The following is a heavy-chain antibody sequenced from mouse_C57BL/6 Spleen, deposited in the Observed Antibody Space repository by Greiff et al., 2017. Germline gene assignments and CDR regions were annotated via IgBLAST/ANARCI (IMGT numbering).Heavy chain of an antibody. Sequence: VQLQQSGPVLVKPGASVKMSCKASGYTFTDYYMNWVKQSHGKSLEWIGVINPYNGGTSYNQKFKGKATLTVDKSSSTAYMELNSLTSEDSAVYFCAKDYDGFAYWGQGTLVTVSA. J-gene: IGHJ3*01. V-gene: IGHV1-19*01. D-gene: IGHD2-4*01. CDR1: GYTFTDYY. CDR2: INPYNGGT. CDR3: AKDYDGFAY.